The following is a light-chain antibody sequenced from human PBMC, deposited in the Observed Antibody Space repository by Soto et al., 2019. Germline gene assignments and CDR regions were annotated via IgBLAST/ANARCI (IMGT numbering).Light chain of an antibody. Sequence: ESVLTQSPGTLSLSPGERATLSCRASQTVSSSYVAWYQQNPGQAPRLLIYAASSRAAGIPDRFSGSGSGTDFTLTISRLEPEDFAVYYCQQYNTSPPRYTFGQGTKLEIK. CDR1: QTVSSSY. CDR2: AAS. V-gene: IGKV3-20*01. CDR3: QQYNTSPPRYT. J-gene: IGKJ2*01.